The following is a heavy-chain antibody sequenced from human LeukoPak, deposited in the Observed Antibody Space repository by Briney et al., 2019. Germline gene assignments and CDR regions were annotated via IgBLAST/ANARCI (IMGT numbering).Heavy chain of an antibody. CDR1: GYTFTSYA. CDR2: INPSGGST. CDR3: ARGVVTGDYFDY. Sequence: GASVKVSCTASGYTFTSYAMNWVRQAPGQGLEWMGIINPSGGSTSYAQKFQGRVTMTRDTSTSTVYMELSSLRSEDTAVYYCARGVVTGDYFDYWGQGTLVTVSS. V-gene: IGHV1-46*01. D-gene: IGHD3-10*01. J-gene: IGHJ4*02.